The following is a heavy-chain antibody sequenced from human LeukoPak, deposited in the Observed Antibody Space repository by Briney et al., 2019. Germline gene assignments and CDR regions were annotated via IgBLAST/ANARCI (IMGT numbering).Heavy chain of an antibody. CDR3: TRKPDYYDSSGPRDY. CDR1: GFTFSGSA. D-gene: IGHD3-22*01. Sequence: GGSLRLSCAASGFTFSGSAMHWVRQASGKGLEWVGRIRSKANSYATAYAASVKGRFTISRDDSKNTAYLQMNNLKTEDTAVYYCTRKPDYYDSSGPRDYWGQGTLVTVSS. CDR2: IRSKANSYAT. V-gene: IGHV3-73*01. J-gene: IGHJ4*02.